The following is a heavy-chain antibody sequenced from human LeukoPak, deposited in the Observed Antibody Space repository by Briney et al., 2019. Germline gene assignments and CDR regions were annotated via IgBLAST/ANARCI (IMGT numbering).Heavy chain of an antibody. D-gene: IGHD6-13*01. V-gene: IGHV3-23*01. CDR1: GFIFGNYA. CDR2: ISGSAGST. CDR3: AKGNAAAAATVDY. Sequence: PGGSLRLSCAGSGFIFGNYAMSWVRQAPGKGLEWVSVISGSAGSTYYADSVKGRFTISRDNSKNTLYLQMNSLRAEDTAVYYCAKGNAAAAATVDYWGQGTLVTVSS. J-gene: IGHJ4*02.